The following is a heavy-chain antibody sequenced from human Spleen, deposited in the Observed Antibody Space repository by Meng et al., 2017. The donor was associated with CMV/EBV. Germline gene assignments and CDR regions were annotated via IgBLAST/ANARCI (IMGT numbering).Heavy chain of an antibody. Sequence: GESLKISCAASGFTFSSYWMHWVRQAPGKGLVWVSRINSDGSSTRYADSVKGRFTISRDNAKNTLYLQMNSLRAEDTAVYYCARGIFGVDDNWFDPWGQGTLVTVSS. J-gene: IGHJ5*02. V-gene: IGHV3-74*01. CDR1: GFTFSSYW. D-gene: IGHD3-3*01. CDR2: INSDGSST. CDR3: ARGIFGVDDNWFDP.